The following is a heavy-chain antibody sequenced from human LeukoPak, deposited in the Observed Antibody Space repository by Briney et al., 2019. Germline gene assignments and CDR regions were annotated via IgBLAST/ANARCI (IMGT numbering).Heavy chain of an antibody. J-gene: IGHJ4*02. Sequence: GGSLRLSCAASGFTFSSYSMNWVRQAPGKGLEWVSSISSSSSYIYYADSVNGRFTISRDNAKNSLYLQMNSLRAEDTAVYYCAREESSSSGYYFDYWGQGTLVTVSS. D-gene: IGHD6-6*01. CDR3: AREESSSSGYYFDY. CDR2: ISSSSSYI. V-gene: IGHV3-21*01. CDR1: GFTFSSYS.